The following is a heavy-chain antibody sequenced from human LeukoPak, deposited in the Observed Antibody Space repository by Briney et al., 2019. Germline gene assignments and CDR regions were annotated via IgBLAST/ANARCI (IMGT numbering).Heavy chain of an antibody. CDR3: ARVLHSSYYDSPLYY. Sequence: SETLSLTCTVSGGSISSYYWSWIRQPPGKGLEWIGRIYTSGSTNYNPSLKSRVTISVDTSKNQFSLKLSSVTAADTAVYYCARVLHSSYYDSPLYYWGQGTLVTVSS. V-gene: IGHV4-4*08. CDR2: IYTSGST. CDR1: GGSISSYY. D-gene: IGHD3-22*01. J-gene: IGHJ4*02.